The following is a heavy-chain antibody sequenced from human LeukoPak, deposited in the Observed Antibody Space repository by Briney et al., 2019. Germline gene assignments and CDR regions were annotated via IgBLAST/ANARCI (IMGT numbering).Heavy chain of an antibody. CDR3: ARDLRYYYDSSGYYDAFDI. CDR2: IYYSGST. D-gene: IGHD3-22*01. CDR1: GGSITGGGYY. V-gene: IGHV4-39*07. J-gene: IGHJ3*02. Sequence: SETLSLTCTVSGGSITGGGYYWGWIRQPPGKGLEWIGSIYYSGSTYYNPSLKSRVTISVDTSKNQFSLKLSSVTAADTAVYYCARDLRYYYDSSGYYDAFDIWGQGTMVTVSS.